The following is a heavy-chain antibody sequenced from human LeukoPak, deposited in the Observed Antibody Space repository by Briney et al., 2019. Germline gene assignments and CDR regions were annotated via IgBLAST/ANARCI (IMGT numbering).Heavy chain of an antibody. V-gene: IGHV4-59*08. CDR1: GGSISSYY. J-gene: IGHJ2*01. D-gene: IGHD6-13*01. CDR2: IYYSGGT. Sequence: SETLSLTCTVSGGSISSYYWSWIRQPPGKGLEWIGYIYYSGGTNYNPSLKSRVTISVDTSKNQFSLKLSSVTAADTAVYYCARHYAGTEHWYFDLWGRGTLVTVSS. CDR3: ARHYAGTEHWYFDL.